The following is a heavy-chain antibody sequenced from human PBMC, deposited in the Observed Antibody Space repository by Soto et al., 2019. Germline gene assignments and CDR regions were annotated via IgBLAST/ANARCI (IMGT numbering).Heavy chain of an antibody. J-gene: IGHJ6*02. CDR3: ARQLPTAIRGGHYYSYGMDV. D-gene: IGHD2-2*02. Sequence: EVQLVESGGGLVQPGGSLRLSCTASGYIFSRYWMHWVRQAPGKGLVWVSRLHSDGWTTRYADSVKGRFTISRDNAKNTLYLQMNSLRAEDTAVDYCARQLPTAIRGGHYYSYGMDVWGQGTTVTVSS. CDR2: LHSDGWTT. CDR1: GYIFSRYW. V-gene: IGHV3-74*01.